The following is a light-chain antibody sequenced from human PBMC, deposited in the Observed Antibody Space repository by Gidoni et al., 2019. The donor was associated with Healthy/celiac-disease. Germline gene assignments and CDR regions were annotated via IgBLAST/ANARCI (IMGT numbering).Light chain of an antibody. Sequence: DIQMTQSPSSLSASVGDRVTITCRARQGISNYLAWYQQKPGKVPKLLIYAASTLQSGVPSRFSGSGSGTEFTLTISSLQPEDVATYYCQKYNSSPPVTFGGGTKVEIK. CDR1: QGISNY. CDR3: QKYNSSPPVT. CDR2: AAS. V-gene: IGKV1-27*01. J-gene: IGKJ4*01.